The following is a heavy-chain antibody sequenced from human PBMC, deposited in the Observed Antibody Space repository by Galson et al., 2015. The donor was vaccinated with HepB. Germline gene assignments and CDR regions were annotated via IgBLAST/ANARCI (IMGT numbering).Heavy chain of an antibody. Sequence: QSGAEVKKAGESLKISCKGSRYSFSNNWIGWVRQRPGKGLEWMGIIWPGDSETRYSPSFQGQVTISADKSITTAYLQWSSLKASDTAIYYCARHGRNEPFDNWGRGTLVTVSS. CDR3: ARHGRNEPFDN. CDR2: IWPGDSET. D-gene: IGHD1-1*01. J-gene: IGHJ4*02. CDR1: RYSFSNNW. V-gene: IGHV5-51*01.